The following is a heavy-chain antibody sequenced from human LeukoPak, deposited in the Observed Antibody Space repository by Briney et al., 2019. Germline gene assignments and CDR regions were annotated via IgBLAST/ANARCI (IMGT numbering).Heavy chain of an antibody. V-gene: IGHV3-15*01. Sequence: NPGGSLRLSCAASGFTFSNAWMSWVRQAPGKGLEWVGRIKSKTDGGTTDYAAPVKGRFTISRDDSKNTLYLQMNSLKTEDTAVYYCTTVRAYGDYVDGEYYYYYYMDVWGKGTTVTVSS. J-gene: IGHJ6*03. CDR2: IKSKTDGGTT. CDR1: GFTFSNAW. D-gene: IGHD4-17*01. CDR3: TTVRAYGDYVDGEYYYYYYMDV.